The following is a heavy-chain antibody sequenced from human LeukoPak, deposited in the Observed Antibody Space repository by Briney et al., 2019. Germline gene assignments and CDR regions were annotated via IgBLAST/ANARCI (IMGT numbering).Heavy chain of an antibody. CDR3: ARDRQALFDY. Sequence: PSETLSLTCTVSGDSISSGFWSWIRQPPGKGLEWIGYIYYSGSTSYNPSLKSRVTISVDTSKNHFSLKLSSVTAADTAVYYCARDRQALFDYWGQGTLVTVSS. J-gene: IGHJ4*02. CDR1: GDSISSGF. V-gene: IGHV4-59*01. CDR2: IYYSGST.